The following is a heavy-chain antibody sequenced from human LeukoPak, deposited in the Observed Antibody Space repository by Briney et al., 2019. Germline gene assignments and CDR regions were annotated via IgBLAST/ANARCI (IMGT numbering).Heavy chain of an antibody. Sequence: GASVKVSCKASGYTFTGYYMHWVRQAPGQGLEWMGWINPNSGGTNYAQKFQGRVTMTRDTSISTVYMELSSLRSDDTAVYYCESSREELFFNYWGQGTLVTVSS. CDR2: INPNSGGT. J-gene: IGHJ4*02. D-gene: IGHD1-7*01. V-gene: IGHV1-2*02. CDR3: ESSREELFFNY. CDR1: GYTFTGYY.